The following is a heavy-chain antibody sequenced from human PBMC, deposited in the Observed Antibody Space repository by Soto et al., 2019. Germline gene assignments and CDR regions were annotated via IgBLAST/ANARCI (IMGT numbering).Heavy chain of an antibody. CDR3: ARDMHAGFTHYFDP. D-gene: IGHD1-26*01. CDR2: INPSGGST. Sequence: GASVKVSCKASGYTFTSYYMHWVRQAPGQGLEWMGIINPSGGSTSYAQKFQGRVTMTRDTSKNQLSLKMTSMTAADTAVYYCARDMHAGFTHYFDPWGQGTLVTVSS. V-gene: IGHV1-46*01. CDR1: GYTFTSYY. J-gene: IGHJ5*02.